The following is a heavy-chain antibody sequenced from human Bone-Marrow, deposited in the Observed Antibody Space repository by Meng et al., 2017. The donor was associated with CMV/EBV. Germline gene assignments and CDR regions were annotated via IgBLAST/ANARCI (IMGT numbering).Heavy chain of an antibody. CDR1: GFTLSDYY. CDR2: ISSSGNTI. J-gene: IGHJ4*02. V-gene: IGHV3-11*01. Sequence: GESLKISCAASGFTLSDYYVSWIRQAPGKGLEWLSYISSSGNTIHYADSVKGRFIISRDTPKNSVYLQMNSLRAEDTAVYYCVREDYGDYFFDTWGQGTQVTVSS. CDR3: VREDYGDYFFDT. D-gene: IGHD4-17*01.